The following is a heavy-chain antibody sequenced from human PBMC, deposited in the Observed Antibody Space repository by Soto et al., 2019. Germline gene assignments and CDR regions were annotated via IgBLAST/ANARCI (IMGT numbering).Heavy chain of an antibody. D-gene: IGHD6-13*01. J-gene: IGHJ6*02. V-gene: IGHV3-21*01. CDR2: ISSSSSYI. CDR1: GFTFSSYS. Sequence: GALRLSCAASGFTFSSYSMNWVRQAPGKGLEWVSSISSSSSYIYYADSVKGRFTISRDNAKNSLYLQMNSLRAEDTAVYYCARDTPIAAAGTPSGMDVWGQGTTVTVSS. CDR3: ARDTPIAAAGTPSGMDV.